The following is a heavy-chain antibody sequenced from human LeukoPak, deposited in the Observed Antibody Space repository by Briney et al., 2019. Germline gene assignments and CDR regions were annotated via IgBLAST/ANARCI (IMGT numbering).Heavy chain of an antibody. V-gene: IGHV3-48*01. CDR3: ARVGLWHYPVDS. J-gene: IGHJ4*02. CDR1: GFSFSTYN. Sequence: GGSLRLSCAASGFSFSTYNMNWVRQAPGKGLEWVSYITSSSSIMYYGDSVKGRFTVSRDNAKNSLYLQMNSLRAEDTAVYYCARVGLWHYPVDSWGQGTLVTVSS. CDR2: ITSSSSIM. D-gene: IGHD1-7*01.